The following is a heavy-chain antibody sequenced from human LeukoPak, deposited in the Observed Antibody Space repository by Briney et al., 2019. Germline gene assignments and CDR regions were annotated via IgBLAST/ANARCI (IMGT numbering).Heavy chain of an antibody. J-gene: IGHJ4*02. D-gene: IGHD6-19*01. CDR1: GVTFNSYT. Sequence: GGTLRLSCAASGVTFNSYTRNWVRQPPGKGLEWVSSISSISSSIYYADSVKGRFTIARDNAKNSMYLQMNSLRVEDTAVYYCARDRAVIRYFDYWGQGALVTVSS. V-gene: IGHV3-21*06. CDR2: ISSISSSI. CDR3: ARDRAVIRYFDY.